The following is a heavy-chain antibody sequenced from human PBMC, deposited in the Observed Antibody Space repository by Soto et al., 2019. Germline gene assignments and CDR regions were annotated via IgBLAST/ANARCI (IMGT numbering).Heavy chain of an antibody. D-gene: IGHD6-13*01. V-gene: IGHV4-39*01. J-gene: IGHJ6*03. CDR2: INYSGST. Sequence: QLQLQESVPGLVNPSETLSLTCTVSGGSISISTYHWGWIRQPPGKGLEWIGSINYSGSTYYHPSFKSRFPIPVDASVNQFSVKLRYVTAEDSAVYYCPRHLAAASHWPVDYMDVWGKATTVTVSS. CDR1: GGSISISTYH. CDR3: PRHLAAASHWPVDYMDV.